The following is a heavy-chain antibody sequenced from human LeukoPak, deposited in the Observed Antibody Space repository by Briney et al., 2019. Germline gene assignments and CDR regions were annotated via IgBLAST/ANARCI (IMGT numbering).Heavy chain of an antibody. J-gene: IGHJ4*02. CDR1: GFTVSSNY. D-gene: IGHD6-19*01. Sequence: PPGGSLRLSCAASGFTVSSNYKSWVRQAPGKGLEGFSVIYNGGSTYYADSVKGRFTISRDNSKNTLYLQMNSLRAEDTAVYYCARLRSSGWYYFDYWGQGTLVSVSS. V-gene: IGHV3-66*01. CDR2: IYNGGST. CDR3: ARLRSSGWYYFDY.